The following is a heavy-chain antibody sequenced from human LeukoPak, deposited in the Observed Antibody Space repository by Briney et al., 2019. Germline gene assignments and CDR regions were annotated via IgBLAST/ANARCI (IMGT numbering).Heavy chain of an antibody. D-gene: IGHD6-6*01. Sequence: PGGSLRLSCAASGFTFSGYSMNWVRQAPGRGLEWVSYMSSGSAYIYYADSVKGRFTISRDNAKNSLYLQMNSLRAEDTAVYYCARARQLVGYDDMDAWGKGTTVTVSS. CDR2: MSSGSAYI. CDR1: GFTFSGYS. V-gene: IGHV3-21*01. J-gene: IGHJ6*03. CDR3: ARARQLVGYDDMDA.